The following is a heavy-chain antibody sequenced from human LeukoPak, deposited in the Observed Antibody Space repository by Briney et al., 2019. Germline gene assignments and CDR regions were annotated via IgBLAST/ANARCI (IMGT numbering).Heavy chain of an antibody. J-gene: IGHJ4*02. CDR1: GFTVSSNS. V-gene: IGHV4-59*02. D-gene: IGHD6-13*01. CDR2: IYYSGST. CDR3: ARGQQLVPFDY. Sequence: AGGSLRLSCTVSGFTVSSNSMSWVRQAPGKGLEWIGYIYYSGSTNYNPSLKSRVTISVDTSKNQFSLKLSSVTAADTAVYYCARGQQLVPFDYWGQGTLVTVSS.